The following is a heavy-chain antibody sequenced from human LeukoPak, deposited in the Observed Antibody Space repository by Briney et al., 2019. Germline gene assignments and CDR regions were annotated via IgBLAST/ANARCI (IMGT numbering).Heavy chain of an antibody. CDR3: ARDLGRGSDWCFDL. V-gene: IGHV3-33*01. J-gene: IGHJ2*01. D-gene: IGHD3-16*01. Sequence: GGSLRLSCAASGFTFSSYGMHWVRQAPGKGLEWVAVIWYDGSNKYYADSVKGRFTISRDNSKNTLYLQMNSLRAEDTAVYYCARDLGRGSDWCFDLWGRGTLVTVSS. CDR1: GFTFSSYG. CDR2: IWYDGSNK.